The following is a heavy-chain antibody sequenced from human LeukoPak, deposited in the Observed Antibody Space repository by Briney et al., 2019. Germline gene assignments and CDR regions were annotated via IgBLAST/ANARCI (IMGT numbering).Heavy chain of an antibody. Sequence: ASETLSLTCAAYGGSFSGYYWSWIRQPPGKGLEWIGEINHSGSTNYNPSLKSRVTISVDTSKNQFSLKLSSVTAADTAVYYCARDGVYDFWSGYLKFDYWGQGTLVTVSS. CDR3: ARDGVYDFWSGYLKFDY. CDR2: INHSGST. V-gene: IGHV4-34*01. D-gene: IGHD3-3*01. J-gene: IGHJ4*02. CDR1: GGSFSGYY.